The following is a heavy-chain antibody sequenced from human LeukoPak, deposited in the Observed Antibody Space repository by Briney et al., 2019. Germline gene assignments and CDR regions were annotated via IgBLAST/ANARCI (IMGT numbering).Heavy chain of an antibody. J-gene: IGHJ3*02. D-gene: IGHD2-21*01. V-gene: IGHV1-69*06. Sequence: GASVKVSCKASGGTFSSYAISWVRQAPGQGLEWMGGIIPIFGTANYAQKFQGRVTITADKSTSTAYMELSSLRSEDTAVYYCARGVVVIRGDAFDIWGQGTMVTVSS. CDR1: GGTFSSYA. CDR2: IIPIFGTA. CDR3: ARGVVVIRGDAFDI.